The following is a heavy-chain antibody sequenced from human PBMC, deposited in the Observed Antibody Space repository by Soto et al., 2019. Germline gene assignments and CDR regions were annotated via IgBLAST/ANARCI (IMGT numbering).Heavy chain of an antibody. J-gene: IGHJ4*02. Sequence: EVQLLESGGDLVQPGGSLRLSCAASGFTFTNYAMTWVRQARGKGLEWVSTISGGGSITYYADSLKGRFTISRDNSKNTLYLQITSLRAEDTAVYYCAKTIRGGYSSSWYYFDYWGQGTLVTVSS. CDR3: AKTIRGGYSSSWYYFDY. CDR1: GFTFTNYA. CDR2: ISGGGSIT. V-gene: IGHV3-23*01. D-gene: IGHD6-13*01.